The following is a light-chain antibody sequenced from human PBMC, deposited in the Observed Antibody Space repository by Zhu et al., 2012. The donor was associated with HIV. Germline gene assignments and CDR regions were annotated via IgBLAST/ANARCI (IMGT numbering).Light chain of an antibody. J-gene: IGKJ4*01. Sequence: IVLTQSPATLSLSPGERATVSCNSSRSVRSFLAWYQQKPGQAPRLLIYDTSKRAAGIPARFSGSGSETDFTLTISSLEPEDFALYYCQQRSNWPLTFGGGTKVEIK. V-gene: IGKV3-11*01. CDR3: QQRSNWPLT. CDR1: RSVRSF. CDR2: DTS.